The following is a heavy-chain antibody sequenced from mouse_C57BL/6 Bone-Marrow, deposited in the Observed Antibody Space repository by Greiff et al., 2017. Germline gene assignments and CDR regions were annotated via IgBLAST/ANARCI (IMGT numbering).Heavy chain of an antibody. Sequence: VQLQQSGPELVKPGASVKISCKASGYAFSSSWMNWVKQRPGKGLEWIGRIYPGDGDTNYNGKFKGKATLTADKSSSTAYMQLSSLTSEDSAVYFCARRSYGSSYSAMDDWGQGTSVTVSS. D-gene: IGHD1-1*01. CDR3: ARRSYGSSYSAMDD. J-gene: IGHJ4*01. CDR1: GYAFSSSW. CDR2: IYPGDGDT. V-gene: IGHV1-82*01.